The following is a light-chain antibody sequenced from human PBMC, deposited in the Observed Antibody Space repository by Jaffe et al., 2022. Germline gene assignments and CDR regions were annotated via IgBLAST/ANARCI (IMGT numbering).Light chain of an antibody. Sequence: EIVLTQSPGTLSLSPGERVTLSCRASQSVSSNYLAWYQQKPGQAPRLLIYGASSRATGIPDRFSGSGSGTDFTLTISRLEPEDFAVYYCQQYGGLYIFGQGTKLEIK. CDR2: GAS. J-gene: IGKJ2*01. V-gene: IGKV3-20*01. CDR1: QSVSSNY. CDR3: QQYGGLYI.